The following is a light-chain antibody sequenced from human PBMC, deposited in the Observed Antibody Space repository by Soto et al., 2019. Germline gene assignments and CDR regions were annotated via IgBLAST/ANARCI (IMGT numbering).Light chain of an antibody. J-gene: IGLJ3*02. CDR1: SSDVGAYDY. CDR3: SSYASRNSLV. V-gene: IGLV2-14*01. CDR2: GVT. Sequence: QSALTQPASVSGSPGQSITISCTGTSSDVGAYDYVSWYQQPPGKAPQLLIYGVTNRPSGVSDRFSGSKSGNSASLTSSVLQADDDDDYHGSSYASRNSLVFGGGTKLTVL.